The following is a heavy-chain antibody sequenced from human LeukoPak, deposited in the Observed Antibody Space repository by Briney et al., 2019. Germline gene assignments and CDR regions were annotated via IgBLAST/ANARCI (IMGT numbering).Heavy chain of an antibody. CDR2: ISTSGSRT. CDR1: GLTFSSYD. D-gene: IGHD3-22*01. CDR3: AKGTTSGYYYGTFDF. V-gene: IGHV3-23*01. Sequence: GGSLRLSCGASGLTFSSYDMTWVRQGPGKGLEWVSGISTSGSRTYYADSVKGRFTISRDNSNNTLSLQMNSLRGEDTAVYYCAKGTTSGYYYGTFDFWGQGTLLTVSS. J-gene: IGHJ4*02.